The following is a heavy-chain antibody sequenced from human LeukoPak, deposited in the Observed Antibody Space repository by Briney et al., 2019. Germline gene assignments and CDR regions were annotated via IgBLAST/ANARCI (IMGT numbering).Heavy chain of an antibody. V-gene: IGHV3-23*01. Sequence: GGSLRLSCAASGFTFSSYAMSWVRQAPEKGPEWVSTISGSGGGTYYADSVKGRFTISRDDSKNTLYLQMNSLRAEDTAVYYCVKDLGRYRNNCFDYWGQGTLVTVSS. CDR3: VKDLGRYRNNCFDY. CDR2: ISGSGGGT. D-gene: IGHD1-26*01. CDR1: GFTFSSYA. J-gene: IGHJ4*02.